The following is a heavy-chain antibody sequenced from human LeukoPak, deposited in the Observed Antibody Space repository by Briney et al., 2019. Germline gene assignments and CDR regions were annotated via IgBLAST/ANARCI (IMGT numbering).Heavy chain of an antibody. V-gene: IGHV1-69*04. J-gene: IGHJ4*02. D-gene: IGHD3-16*01. Sequence: SVKVSCKTSGGTFSSYVVSWVRQAPGQGLEWMGRIIPILGIANYAQKFQGRVTITADKSTSTAYMELSSLRSEDTAVYYCARVGGGRNYYFDYWGQGTLVTVSS. CDR1: GGTFSSYV. CDR3: ARVGGGRNYYFDY. CDR2: IIPILGIA.